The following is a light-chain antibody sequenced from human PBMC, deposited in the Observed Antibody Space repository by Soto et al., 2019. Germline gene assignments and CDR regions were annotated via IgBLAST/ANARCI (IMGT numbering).Light chain of an antibody. Sequence: QSVLTQPPSASGSPGQSVTISCTGTSSDVGGYNYVSWYQQHPGKAPKLMIYEVIKRPSGVPDRFSGFKSGNTASLTVSGLQAEDEADYYCSSYAGSNDVVFGGGTKLTVL. J-gene: IGLJ3*02. CDR3: SSYAGSNDVV. CDR2: EVI. V-gene: IGLV2-8*01. CDR1: SSDVGGYNY.